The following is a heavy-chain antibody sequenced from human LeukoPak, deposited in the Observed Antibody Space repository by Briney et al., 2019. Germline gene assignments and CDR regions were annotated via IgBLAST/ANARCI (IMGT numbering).Heavy chain of an antibody. Sequence: PSETLSLTCTVSGGSISSYYWSWIRQPPGKGLEWIGYIYHSGSTNYNPSLKSRVTISVDTSKNQFSLKLTSVTAADTAVYYCARSTAGEGPTHNWFDPWGQGTLVTVSS. CDR1: GGSISSYY. CDR3: ARSTAGEGPTHNWFDP. CDR2: IYHSGST. V-gene: IGHV4-59*08. D-gene: IGHD2-2*01. J-gene: IGHJ5*02.